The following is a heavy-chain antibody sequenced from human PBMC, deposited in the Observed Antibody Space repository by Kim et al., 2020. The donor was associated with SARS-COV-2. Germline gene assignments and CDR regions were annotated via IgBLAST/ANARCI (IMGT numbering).Heavy chain of an antibody. V-gene: IGHV4-30-2*05. CDR3: ARDPFCSSTSCYSDY. J-gene: IGHJ4*02. Sequence: PSLKSRVTISGDTSKNQFSLKLSSVTAADTAVYYCARDPFCSSTSCYSDYWGQGTLVTVSS. D-gene: IGHD2-2*01.